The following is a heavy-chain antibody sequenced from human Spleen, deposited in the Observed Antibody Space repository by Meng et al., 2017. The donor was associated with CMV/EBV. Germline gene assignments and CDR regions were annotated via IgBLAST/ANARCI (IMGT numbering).Heavy chain of an antibody. D-gene: IGHD2-2*01. V-gene: IGHV1-18*01. CDR2: ISAYGGNT. CDR3: ARECSTRCYSTFDDEYFQH. Sequence: TFNSYGISWVRQAPGQGLEWMGWISAYGGNTNYAQKLQGRVTMTTGTSTSTAYMELRSLRSDDTAVYYCARECSTRCYSTFDDEYFQHWGQGTLVTVSS. J-gene: IGHJ1*01. CDR1: TFNSYG.